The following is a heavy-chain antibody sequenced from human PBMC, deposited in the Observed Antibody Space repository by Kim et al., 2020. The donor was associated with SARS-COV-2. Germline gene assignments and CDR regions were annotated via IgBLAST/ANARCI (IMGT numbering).Heavy chain of an antibody. D-gene: IGHD3-22*01. CDR2: INTNTGNP. Sequence: ASVKVSCKASGYTFTSYAMNWVRQAPGQGLEWMGWINTNTGNPTYAQGFTGRFVFSLDTSVSTAYLQISSLKAEDTAVYYCARDLFYYDSSGYNWFDPWGQGTLVTVSS. CDR1: GYTFTSYA. V-gene: IGHV7-4-1*02. J-gene: IGHJ5*02. CDR3: ARDLFYYDSSGYNWFDP.